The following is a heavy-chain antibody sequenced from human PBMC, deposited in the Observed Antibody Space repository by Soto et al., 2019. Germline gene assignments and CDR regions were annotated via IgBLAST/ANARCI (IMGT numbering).Heavy chain of an antibody. CDR2: IDYSGST. CDR1: GGSISSGDYY. CDR3: ARGDGVVVAATDY. D-gene: IGHD2-15*01. Sequence: QVQLQESGPGLVKPSQTLSLTCTVSGGSISSGDYYWSWIRQPPGKALEWIGYIDYSGSTYYNPSLTGRVTISVDTGKNQFSLKLSAVTAADTAVYYCARGDGVVVAATDYWGQGPLVTVSS. J-gene: IGHJ4*02. V-gene: IGHV4-30-4*01.